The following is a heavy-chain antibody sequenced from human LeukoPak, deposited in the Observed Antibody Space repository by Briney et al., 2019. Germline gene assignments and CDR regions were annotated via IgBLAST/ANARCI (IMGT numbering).Heavy chain of an antibody. Sequence: ASVKVSCKASGYTFTSYDINWVRQATGQGLEWMGWMNPNSGNTGYAQKFQGRVTITRNTSISTAYMELSSLRAEDTAVYYCAKGVLLWFGELYYFDYWGQGTLVTVSS. J-gene: IGHJ4*02. D-gene: IGHD3-10*01. CDR2: MNPNSGNT. CDR1: GYTFTSYD. V-gene: IGHV1-8*03. CDR3: AKGVLLWFGELYYFDY.